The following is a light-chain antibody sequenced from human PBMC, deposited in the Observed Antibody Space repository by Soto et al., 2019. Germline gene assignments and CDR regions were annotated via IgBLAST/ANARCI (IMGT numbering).Light chain of an antibody. J-gene: IGKJ5*01. CDR2: VAS. Sequence: DIQLTQSPSSLSASVVDRVTITCRASQSISTYLHWYQQKPGKAPNLLIYVASSLQSEVPSRFSGSGSGTDFTLTITSLQPEDFATYYCQQSYGTPITFGQGTRLEI. CDR3: QQSYGTPIT. V-gene: IGKV1-39*01. CDR1: QSISTY.